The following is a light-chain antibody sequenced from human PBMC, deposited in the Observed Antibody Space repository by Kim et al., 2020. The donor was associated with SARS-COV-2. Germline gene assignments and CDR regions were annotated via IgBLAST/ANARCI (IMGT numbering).Light chain of an antibody. Sequence: ASVGDRVTITCRASQNINYYLNWYQQKPGKAPKLLIYAASRMQGGVPSRFSGGGSGTDLTLTISNLQREDFATYYCQQSYTTVYTFGQGTKLEI. CDR2: AAS. CDR1: QNINYY. J-gene: IGKJ2*01. V-gene: IGKV1-39*01. CDR3: QQSYTTVYT.